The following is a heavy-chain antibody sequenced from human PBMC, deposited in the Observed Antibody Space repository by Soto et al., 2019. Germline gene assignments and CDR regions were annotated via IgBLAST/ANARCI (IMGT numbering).Heavy chain of an antibody. V-gene: IGHV4-34*01. J-gene: IGHJ4*02. Sequence: PSETLSLSCAVYGGSFGTDYWSWIRQPPGKGLEWIGEINPSGGTNYNPSLKSRVTISVATSKNQFSLKLSSVTAADTAVYYCARVLAARVSRDFDYWGQGTLVSVAS. CDR3: ARVLAARVSRDFDY. CDR1: GGSFGTDY. D-gene: IGHD6-6*01. CDR2: INPSGGT.